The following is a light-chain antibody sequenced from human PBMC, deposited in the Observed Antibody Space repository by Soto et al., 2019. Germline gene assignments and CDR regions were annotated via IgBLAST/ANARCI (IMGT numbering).Light chain of an antibody. CDR2: RAS. J-gene: IGKJ1*01. CDR1: QSISSN. V-gene: IGKV3-15*01. CDR3: QQYNNWPPWT. Sequence: EIVMTQSPATLSVSPGERATLSCRASQSISSNLAWYQQKLGQAPRLLIYRASTRATGIPARFSGSGSGTEFTLTISSLQSEDFATYYCQQYNNWPPWTFGQGTKVDIK.